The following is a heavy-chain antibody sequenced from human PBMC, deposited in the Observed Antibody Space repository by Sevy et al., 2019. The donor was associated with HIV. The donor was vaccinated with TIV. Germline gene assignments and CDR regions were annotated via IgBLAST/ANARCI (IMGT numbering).Heavy chain of an antibody. CDR2: ITESGIT. J-gene: IGHJ5*02. CDR1: DGAFSGYY. CDR3: ARSPPVVVVPGAPSWFDP. V-gene: IGHV4-34*01. Sequence: SETLSLTCAVHDGAFSGYYWNWIRQVPGKGLEWIGEITESGITYYNPSLKSRVTISVDTSKKQFSLKLNSVTAVDSAVYFCARSPPVVVVPGAPSWFDPWGQGTLVTVS. D-gene: IGHD2-2*01.